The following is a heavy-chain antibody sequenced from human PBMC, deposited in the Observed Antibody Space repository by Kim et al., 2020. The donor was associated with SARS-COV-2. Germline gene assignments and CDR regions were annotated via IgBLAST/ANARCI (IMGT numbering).Heavy chain of an antibody. D-gene: IGHD2-2*01. CDR2: IYYSGST. Sequence: SETLSLTCTVSGGSISSYYWSWIRQPPGKGLEWIGYIYYSGSTNYNPSLKSRVTISVDTSKNQFSLKLSSVTAADTAVYYCARGVVPAANVGFSGQESYWYFDLWGRGTLVTVSS. V-gene: IGHV4-59*01. CDR1: GGSISSYY. CDR3: ARGVVPAANVGFSGQESYWYFDL. J-gene: IGHJ2*01.